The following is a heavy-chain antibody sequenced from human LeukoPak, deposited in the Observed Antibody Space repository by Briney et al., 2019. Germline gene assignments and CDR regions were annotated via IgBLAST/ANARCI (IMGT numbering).Heavy chain of an antibody. Sequence: GGSLRLSCAASGFTFSRYSMNWVRQAPGKGLEWVSYISSSSSTIYYADSVEGRFTISRDNAKNSLYLQMISLRAEDTALYYCARDGGFYRDYWGQGTLVTVSS. J-gene: IGHJ4*02. CDR3: ARDGGFYRDY. V-gene: IGHV3-48*04. CDR1: GFTFSRYS. CDR2: ISSSSSTI. D-gene: IGHD2-2*02.